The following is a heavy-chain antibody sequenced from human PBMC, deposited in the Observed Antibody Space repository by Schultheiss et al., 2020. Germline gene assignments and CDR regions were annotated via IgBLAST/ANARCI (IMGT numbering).Heavy chain of an antibody. CDR1: GGSISSGSYY. J-gene: IGHJ4*02. D-gene: IGHD1-26*01. V-gene: IGHV4-61*01. CDR3: VGLRRGSYGGAFHV. Sequence: SETLSLTCTVSGGSISSGSYYWSWIRQPPGKGLEWIGYIYYSGSTNYNPSLKSRVSISVDTSKNQFSLKLSSVTAADTAVYYCVGLRRGSYGGAFHVWGQGTLVTVSS. CDR2: IYYSGST.